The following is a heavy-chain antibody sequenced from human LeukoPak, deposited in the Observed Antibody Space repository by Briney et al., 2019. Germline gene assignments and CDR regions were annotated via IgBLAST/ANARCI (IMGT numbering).Heavy chain of an antibody. D-gene: IGHD1-26*01. CDR2: IYYSGST. CDR1: GGSIGSTNYY. Sequence: SETLSLTCTVSGGSIGSTNYYWAWIRQPPGKGLEWIGSIYYSGSTYYNPSLKSRVTISVDTSKNQFSLKLSSVTAADTAVYYCARYGPYSGSYYPEAFDYWGQGTLVTVSS. V-gene: IGHV4-39*07. CDR3: ARYGPYSGSYYPEAFDY. J-gene: IGHJ4*02.